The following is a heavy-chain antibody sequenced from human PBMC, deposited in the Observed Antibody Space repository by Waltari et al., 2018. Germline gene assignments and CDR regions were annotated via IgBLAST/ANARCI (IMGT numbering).Heavy chain of an antibody. CDR2: IYYSGST. CDR3: ARVRQTFWIAVAGHPSYYFDY. V-gene: IGHV4-59*01. Sequence: QVQLQESGPGLVTPSETLSLTCTVSGGSISSYYWSWIRQPPGKGLEWIGYIYYSGSTNYNPSLKSRVTISVDTSKNQFSLKLSSVTAADTAVYYCARVRQTFWIAVAGHPSYYFDYWGQGTLVTVSS. D-gene: IGHD6-19*01. J-gene: IGHJ4*02. CDR1: GGSISSYY.